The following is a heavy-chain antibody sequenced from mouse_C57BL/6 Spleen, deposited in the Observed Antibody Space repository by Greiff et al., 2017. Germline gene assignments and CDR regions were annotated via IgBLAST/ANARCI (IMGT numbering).Heavy chain of an antibody. Sequence: VKLVESGPGLVKPSQSFFLTCSITGFPITSGYYWIWIRQSPGKPLEWMGYITHSGETFYNPSLQSPISITRETSKNQFFLQLNSVTTEDTAMYYCAGDTSSYGYFDVWGTGTTVTVSS. CDR3: AGDTSSYGYFDV. J-gene: IGHJ1*03. V-gene: IGHV12-3*01. D-gene: IGHD1-1*01. CDR1: GFPITSGYY. CDR2: ITHSGET.